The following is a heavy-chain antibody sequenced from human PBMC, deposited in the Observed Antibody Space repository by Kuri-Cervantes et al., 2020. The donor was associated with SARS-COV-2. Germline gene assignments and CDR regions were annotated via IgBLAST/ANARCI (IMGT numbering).Heavy chain of an antibody. D-gene: IGHD6-13*01. CDR2: ISAYNGNT. V-gene: IGHV1-18*01. CDR1: GYTFTSYG. CDR3: ARDLDPAAVHVIDY. Sequence: ASVKVSCKASGYTFTSYGISWVRQAPGQGLEWMGWISAYNGNTNFAQNLQGRVTMTTNTSSSTAYMELRSLRSDDTAVYYCARDLDPAAVHVIDYWGQGTLVTVSS. J-gene: IGHJ4*02.